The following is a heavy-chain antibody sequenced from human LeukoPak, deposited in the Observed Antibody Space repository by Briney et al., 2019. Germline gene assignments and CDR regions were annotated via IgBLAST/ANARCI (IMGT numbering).Heavy chain of an antibody. Sequence: TGGSLRLSCVASEFTFSNYWIHWVRQAPGKGLVWVSRIRGDGIVTNYADSVEGRFTVSRDNAKNTVHLQMSSLRDDDTAVYYCARASPADFNLWGRGTLVTVSS. CDR1: EFTFSNYW. CDR3: ARASPADFNL. J-gene: IGHJ2*01. CDR2: IRGDGIVT. V-gene: IGHV3-74*01.